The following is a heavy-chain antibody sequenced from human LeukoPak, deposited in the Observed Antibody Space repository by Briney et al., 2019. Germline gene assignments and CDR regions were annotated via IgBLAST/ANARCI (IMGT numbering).Heavy chain of an antibody. CDR2: TYHSGST. CDR3: ARDLRSGSYLNWFDP. V-gene: IGHV4-38-2*02. CDR1: GYSISYGYY. D-gene: IGHD3-10*01. J-gene: IGHJ5*02. Sequence: SETLSLTCAVTGYSISYGYYWGWIRQPPGKGLEWIGSTYHSGSTYYNPSLKSRVTISVDTSKNQFSLNLGSVTAADTAVYYCARDLRSGSYLNWFDPWGQGTLVTVSS.